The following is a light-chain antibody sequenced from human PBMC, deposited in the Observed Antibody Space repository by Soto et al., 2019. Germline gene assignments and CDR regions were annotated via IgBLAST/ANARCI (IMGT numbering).Light chain of an antibody. V-gene: IGLV2-14*01. CDR1: SSDVGGYNY. CDR3: SSYTSSSTRV. CDR2: EVS. Sequence: QSVLTQPASVSGSPGQSITISCTGTSSDVGGYNYVSWYQQHPGKAPKLMIYEVSTRPSGVSNRFSGSKSGNTASLTISGLQAEDEAGYCCSSYTSSSTRVFGGGTKLTVL. J-gene: IGLJ3*02.